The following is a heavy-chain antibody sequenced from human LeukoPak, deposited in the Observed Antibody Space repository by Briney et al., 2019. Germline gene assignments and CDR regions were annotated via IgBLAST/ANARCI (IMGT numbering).Heavy chain of an antibody. D-gene: IGHD3-22*01. V-gene: IGHV3-30-3*01. CDR2: ISYDGSNK. Sequence: PGRSLRLSCAASGFTFSSYAMHWVRQAPGKGLEWVAVISYDGSNKYYADSVKGRFTISRDNSKNTLYLQMNSLRAEDTAVYYCAKGGEGVTMIVVVINKAEYFQHWGQGTLVTVSS. CDR3: AKGGEGVTMIVVVINKAEYFQH. CDR1: GFTFSSYA. J-gene: IGHJ1*01.